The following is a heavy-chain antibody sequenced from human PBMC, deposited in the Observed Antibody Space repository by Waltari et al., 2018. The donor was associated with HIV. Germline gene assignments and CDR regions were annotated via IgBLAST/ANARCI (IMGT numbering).Heavy chain of an antibody. CDR3: ARRRGSYCLDY. Sequence: EGQLVESGGALVQPGGSLRLSCAASGFTFSSYWTRCVRQAPGKGLEWVANIKQDGSEKYYVDSVKGRFTISRDNAKNSLYLQMNSLRAEDTAVYFCARRRGSYCLDYWGQGTLVTVSS. D-gene: IGHD1-26*01. CDR2: IKQDGSEK. V-gene: IGHV3-7*01. J-gene: IGHJ4*02. CDR1: GFTFSSYW.